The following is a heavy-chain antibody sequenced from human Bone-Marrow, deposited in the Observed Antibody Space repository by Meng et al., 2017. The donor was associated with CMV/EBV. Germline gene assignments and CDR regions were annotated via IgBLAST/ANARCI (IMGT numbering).Heavy chain of an antibody. V-gene: IGHV1-69*05. J-gene: IGHJ5*02. D-gene: IGHD1-7*01. Sequence: SVKVSCKASGGTFSSYAISWVRQAPGQGLEWMGGSNSIFGTANYAQKFQGRVTITTDESTSTAYMDLSSARYDDTAVYCCARWAAGTTRWFDPWGQGTLVTVSS. CDR2: SNSIFGTA. CDR1: GGTFSSYA. CDR3: ARWAAGTTRWFDP.